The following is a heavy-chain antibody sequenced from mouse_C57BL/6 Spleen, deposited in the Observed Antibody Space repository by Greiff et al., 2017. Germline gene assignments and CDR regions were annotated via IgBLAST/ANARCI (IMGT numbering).Heavy chain of an antibody. D-gene: IGHD2-4*01. Sequence: QVQLQQPGAELVMPGASVKLSCKASGYTFTSYWMHWVKQRPGQGLEWIGEIDPSDSYTNYNQKFKGKSTLTVDKSSSTAYMQLSSLTSEDSAVYYCARGDYDGMGFAYWGQGTLVTVSA. CDR2: IDPSDSYT. CDR1: GYTFTSYW. V-gene: IGHV1-69*01. CDR3: ARGDYDGMGFAY. J-gene: IGHJ3*01.